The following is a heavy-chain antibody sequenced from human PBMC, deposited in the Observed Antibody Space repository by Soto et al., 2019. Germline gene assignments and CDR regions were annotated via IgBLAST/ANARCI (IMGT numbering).Heavy chain of an antibody. CDR2: IFYSGST. D-gene: IGHD2-15*01. J-gene: IGHJ3*02. CDR1: GGSINSRSYY. V-gene: IGHV4-39*01. Sequence: PSETLSLTCTVSGGSINSRSYYWGWIRQPPGKGLEWIGSIFYSGSTYYNPSVQSRVTISVDTSKNQFSLMLSSVIAADTAVYYCARLPDITGPPEDAFEMWGPGTMVTVSS. CDR3: ARLPDITGPPEDAFEM.